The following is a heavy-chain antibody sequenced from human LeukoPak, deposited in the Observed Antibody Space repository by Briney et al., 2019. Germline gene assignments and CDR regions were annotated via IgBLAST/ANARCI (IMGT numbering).Heavy chain of an antibody. Sequence: GGSLRLSCAASGFTFSSYGMHWVRQAPGKGLEWVAVISYDGSNKYYADSVKGRFTISRDNSKNTLYLQMNSLRAEDTAVYYCTRHGGSYPLEFDYWGQGTLVTVSS. CDR3: TRHGGSYPLEFDY. J-gene: IGHJ4*02. D-gene: IGHD1-26*01. CDR1: GFTFSSYG. V-gene: IGHV3-30*03. CDR2: ISYDGSNK.